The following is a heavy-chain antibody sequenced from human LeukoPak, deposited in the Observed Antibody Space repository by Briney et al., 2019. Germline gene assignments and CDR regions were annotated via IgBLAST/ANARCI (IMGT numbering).Heavy chain of an antibody. D-gene: IGHD3-16*01. CDR3: AKAGGRYGVTTGYYFDY. Sequence: GGSLRLSCAASRFTFSSYAMSWVRQAPGKGLEWVSAISGSGSSTYYADSVKGRFTISRDNSKNTLYLQMNSLRAEDTALYYCAKAGGRYGVTTGYYFDYWGQGTLVTVSS. CDR2: ISGSGSST. J-gene: IGHJ4*02. V-gene: IGHV3-23*01. CDR1: RFTFSSYA.